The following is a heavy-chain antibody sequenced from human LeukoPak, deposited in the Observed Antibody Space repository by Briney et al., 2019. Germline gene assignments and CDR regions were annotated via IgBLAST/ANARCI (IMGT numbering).Heavy chain of an antibody. CDR2: IYTSGST. CDR3: GSSGWYGPFDY. D-gene: IGHD6-19*01. CDR1: GGSISSYY. Sequence: SETLPLTCTVSGGSISSYYWSWIRQPAGKGLEWIGRIYTSGSTNYNPSLKSRVTMSVDTSKNQFSLKLSSVTAADTAVYYCGSSGWYGPFDYWGQGTLVTVSS. V-gene: IGHV4-4*07. J-gene: IGHJ4*02.